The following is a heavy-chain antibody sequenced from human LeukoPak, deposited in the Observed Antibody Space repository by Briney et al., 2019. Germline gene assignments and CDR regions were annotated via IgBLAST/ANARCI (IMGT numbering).Heavy chain of an antibody. J-gene: IGHJ4*02. CDR1: GFTFSSYS. D-gene: IGHD6-13*01. CDR3: ARDGTAAEDY. V-gene: IGHV3-21*01. CDR2: ISSGSSYI. Sequence: GGSLRLSCAASGFTFSSYSMNWVRQAPGKGLEWVSSISSGSSYIYYADSVKGRFTISRDNAKNSLYLQMNSLRAEDTAVYYCARDGTAAEDYWGQGTLVTVSS.